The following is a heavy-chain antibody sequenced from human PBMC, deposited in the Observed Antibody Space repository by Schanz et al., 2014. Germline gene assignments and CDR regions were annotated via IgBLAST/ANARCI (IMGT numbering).Heavy chain of an antibody. CDR1: GGTFSSYT. CDR3: AKCIGWYGRCAFDI. D-gene: IGHD6-19*01. J-gene: IGHJ3*02. V-gene: IGHV1-69*02. CDR2: IIPILGIG. Sequence: QVQLVQSGSEVKKPGSSVKVSCKASGGTFSSYTISWVRQAPGQGPEWMGRIIPILGIGNDAQKFQGRVTITADKSTSTAYMELSSLRSEDTAVYYCAKCIGWYGRCAFDIWGQGTMVTVSS.